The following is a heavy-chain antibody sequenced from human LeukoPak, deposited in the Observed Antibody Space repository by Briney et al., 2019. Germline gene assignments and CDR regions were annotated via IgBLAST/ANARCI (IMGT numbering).Heavy chain of an antibody. CDR2: INHSGST. CDR3: ARVVSGRRDAGYFDY. J-gene: IGHJ4*02. D-gene: IGHD2-15*01. V-gene: IGHV4-34*01. Sequence: PSETLSLTCAVYSGSFSGYYWSWLRQPPGKGLEWIGEINHSGSTNYNPSLKSRVTISVDTSKNQFSLKLSSVTAADTAVYYCARVVSGRRDAGYFDYWGQGTLVTVSS. CDR1: SGSFSGYY.